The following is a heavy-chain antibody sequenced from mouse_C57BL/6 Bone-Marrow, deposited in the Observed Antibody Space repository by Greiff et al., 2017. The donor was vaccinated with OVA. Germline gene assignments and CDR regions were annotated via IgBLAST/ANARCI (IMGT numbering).Heavy chain of an antibody. J-gene: IGHJ4*01. CDR3: TPMDY. V-gene: IGHV6-3*01. Sequence: EVMLVESGGGLVQPGGSMKLSCDASGFTFSNSWMNWVRQSPEKGLEWVAQIRLKSDNNATHYAESVKGRFTISRDDSKIIVYLQMNNLRAEDTGIYYCTPMDYWGQGPSVTVSS. CDR1: GFTFSNSW. CDR2: IRLKSDNNAT.